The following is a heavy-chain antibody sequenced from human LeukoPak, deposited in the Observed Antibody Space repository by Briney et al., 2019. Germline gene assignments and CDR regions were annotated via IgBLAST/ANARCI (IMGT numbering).Heavy chain of an antibody. D-gene: IGHD6-6*01. J-gene: IGHJ4*02. CDR3: AKGQLVRGEFDY. Sequence: GGSLRLSCAASGFTFSSYAMSWVRQAPGKGLEWVSAISASGGSTYYADSVKGQFTISRDNSKNTLYLQMNSLRAEDTAVYYCAKGQLVRGEFDYWGQGTLVTVSS. CDR1: GFTFSSYA. CDR2: ISASGGST. V-gene: IGHV3-23*01.